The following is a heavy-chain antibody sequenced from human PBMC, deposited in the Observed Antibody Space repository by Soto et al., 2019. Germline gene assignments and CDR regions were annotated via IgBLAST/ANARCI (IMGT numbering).Heavy chain of an antibody. CDR1: GGSISRGGYY. D-gene: IGHD6-13*01. CDR2: IYYSGST. Sequence: SETLSLTCTVSGGSISRGGYYWSWIRQHPGKGLEWIGYIYYSGSTYYNPSLKSRVTISVDTSKNQFSLKLSSVTAADTAVYYCARIRLAQLAHFDYWGQGTLVTVSS. CDR3: ARIRLAQLAHFDY. V-gene: IGHV4-31*03. J-gene: IGHJ4*02.